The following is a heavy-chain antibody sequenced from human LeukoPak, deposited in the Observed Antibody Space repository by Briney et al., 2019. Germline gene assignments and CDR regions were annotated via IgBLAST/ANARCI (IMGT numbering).Heavy chain of an antibody. D-gene: IGHD2-15*01. CDR1: GGSISSSSYY. V-gene: IGHV4-39*01. Sequence: SETLSLTCTVSGGSISSSSYYWGWIRQPPGKGLEWIGSIYYSGSTYYNPSLKSRVTISVDTSKNQFSLKLSSVTAADTAVYYCARQGDCSGGSCYSSYYYYYYMDVRGKGTTVTVSS. CDR2: IYYSGST. J-gene: IGHJ6*03. CDR3: ARQGDCSGGSCYSSYYYYYYMDV.